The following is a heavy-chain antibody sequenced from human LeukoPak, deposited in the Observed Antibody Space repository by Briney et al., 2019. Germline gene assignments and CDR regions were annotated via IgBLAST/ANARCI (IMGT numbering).Heavy chain of an antibody. CDR3: AKGLPYYYDSSGYYLNY. Sequence: GGSLRLSCAASGFTFSSYAMSWVRQAPGKGLEWVSAISGSGGSTYYADSVKGRFTISRDNSKNTLYLQMNSLRAEDTAVYYCAKGLPYYYDSSGYYLNYWGQGILVTVSS. D-gene: IGHD3-22*01. CDR2: ISGSGGST. V-gene: IGHV3-23*01. J-gene: IGHJ4*02. CDR1: GFTFSSYA.